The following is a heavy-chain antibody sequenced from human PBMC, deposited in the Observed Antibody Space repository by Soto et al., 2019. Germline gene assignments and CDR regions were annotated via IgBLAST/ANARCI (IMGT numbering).Heavy chain of an antibody. CDR1: GGSISSSSYY. D-gene: IGHD3-3*01. CDR3: ARLLWSGYLGVGYYGMDV. J-gene: IGHJ6*02. Sequence: PSETLSLTCTVSGGSISSSSYYWGWIRQPPGKGLEWIGSIYYSGSTYYNPSLKSRVTISVDTSKNQFSLKLSSVTAADTAVYYCARLLWSGYLGVGYYGMDVWGQGTTVTVSS. V-gene: IGHV4-39*01. CDR2: IYYSGST.